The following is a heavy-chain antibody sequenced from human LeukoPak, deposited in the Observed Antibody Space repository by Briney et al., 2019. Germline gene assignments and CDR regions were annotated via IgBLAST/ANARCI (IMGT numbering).Heavy chain of an antibody. CDR2: IKQDGSEK. CDR3: ARVLVGATGGDAFDI. Sequence: SGGSLRLSCAASGFTFSSYWMSWVRQAPGKGLEWVANIKQDGSEKYYVDSVKGRFTISRDNAKNSLYLQMNSLRAEDTAVYYCARVLVGATGGDAFDIWGQGTMVTVSS. J-gene: IGHJ3*02. D-gene: IGHD1-26*01. V-gene: IGHV3-7*01. CDR1: GFTFSSYW.